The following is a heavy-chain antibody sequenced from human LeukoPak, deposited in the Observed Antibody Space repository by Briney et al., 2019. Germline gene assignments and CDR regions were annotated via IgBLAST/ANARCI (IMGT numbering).Heavy chain of an antibody. CDR2: IIPIFGTA. CDR3: ARELRVQQLPDDAFDI. Sequence: GSSVKVSCKACGGTFSSYAISWVRQAPGQGLEWMGGIIPIFGTANYAQKFQGRVTITTDESTSTAYMELSSLRSEDTAVYYCARELRVQQLPDDAFDIWGQETMVTVSS. J-gene: IGHJ3*02. CDR1: GGTFSSYA. D-gene: IGHD6-13*01. V-gene: IGHV1-69*05.